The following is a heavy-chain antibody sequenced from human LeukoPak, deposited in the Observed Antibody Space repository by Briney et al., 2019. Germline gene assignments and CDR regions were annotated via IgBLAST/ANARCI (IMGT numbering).Heavy chain of an antibody. V-gene: IGHV3-30-3*01. CDR1: GFTFSSYA. J-gene: IGHJ3*02. CDR2: ISYDGSNK. Sequence: GGSLRLSCAASGFTFSSYAMHWVRQAPGKGLEWVAVISYDGSNKYYADSVKGRSTISRDNSKNTLYLQMNSLRAEDTAVYYCAELSRGDDAFDIWGQGTMVTVSS. CDR3: AELSRGDDAFDI. D-gene: IGHD2-15*01.